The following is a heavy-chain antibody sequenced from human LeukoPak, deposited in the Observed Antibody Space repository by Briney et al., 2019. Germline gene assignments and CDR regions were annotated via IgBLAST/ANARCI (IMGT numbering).Heavy chain of an antibody. V-gene: IGHV3-23*01. CDR3: AKTRSGWPYAFDI. D-gene: IGHD6-19*01. Sequence: GGTLRLSCAASGFTFSSYGMSWVRQAPGKGLEWVSAISGSGGSTYYADSVKGRFTISRDNSKNTLYLQMNSLRAEDTAVYYCAKTRSGWPYAFDIWGQGTMVTVSS. CDR1: GFTFSSYG. CDR2: ISGSGGST. J-gene: IGHJ3*02.